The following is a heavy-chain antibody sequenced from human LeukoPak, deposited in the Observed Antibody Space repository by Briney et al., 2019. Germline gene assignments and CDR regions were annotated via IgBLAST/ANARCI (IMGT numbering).Heavy chain of an antibody. Sequence: GGSLRLSCAASGFTFTSYAMSWVRQAPGKGLEWVSDISGSGGSTYYADSVKGRFTISRANSKNTLYLQMNSLRAEDTAVYYCVLLKEWSCYMDVWGKGTTVTVSS. V-gene: IGHV3-23*01. D-gene: IGHD3-3*01. CDR1: GFTFTSYA. CDR2: ISGSGGST. CDR3: VLLKEWSCYMDV. J-gene: IGHJ6*03.